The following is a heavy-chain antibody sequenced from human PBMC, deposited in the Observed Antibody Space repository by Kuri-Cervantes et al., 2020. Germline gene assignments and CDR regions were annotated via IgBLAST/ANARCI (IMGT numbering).Heavy chain of an antibody. CDR1: GFTFISYA. Sequence: LSLTCAASGFTFISYAMHWVRQAPGKGLEWVAVISYDGSNKYYADSVKGRFTISRDNSKNTLYLQMNSLRAEDTAVYYCARTKYNWNYGYMDVWGKGTTVTVSS. CDR2: ISYDGSNK. J-gene: IGHJ6*03. V-gene: IGHV3-30*01. D-gene: IGHD1-7*01. CDR3: ARTKYNWNYGYMDV.